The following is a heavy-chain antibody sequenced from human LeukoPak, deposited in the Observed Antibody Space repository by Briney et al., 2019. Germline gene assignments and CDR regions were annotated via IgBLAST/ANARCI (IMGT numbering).Heavy chain of an antibody. CDR3: AAYCSVIDCRGE. D-gene: IGHD2-15*01. J-gene: IGHJ4*02. CDR1: GFTFSGSA. CDR2: IRSKANNYAT. Sequence: PGGSLKLSCAASGFTFSGSAIHWVRQAFGKGLEWVGRIRSKANNYATSYAASVKGRFTISRDDSRNMAYLQMNSLKTEDTAVYYCAAYCSVIDCRGEWGQGTLVTVSS. V-gene: IGHV3-73*01.